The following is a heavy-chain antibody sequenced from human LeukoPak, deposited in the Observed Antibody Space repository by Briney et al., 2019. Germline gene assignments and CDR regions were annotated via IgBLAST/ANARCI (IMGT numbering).Heavy chain of an antibody. J-gene: IGHJ4*02. CDR1: GYTFTAYF. CDR3: VRGIMYGDYGTFDS. D-gene: IGHD4-17*01. CDR2: MNPNNGAT. Sequence: GASVKVSCTPSGYTFTAYFLHWVRQASGQGFEWMGWMNPNNGATHYAQKFQGRVSMTRDTSISTAYLDLGSLGSDDSAVYFCVRGIMYGDYGTFDSWGQGTLVTVSS. V-gene: IGHV1-2*02.